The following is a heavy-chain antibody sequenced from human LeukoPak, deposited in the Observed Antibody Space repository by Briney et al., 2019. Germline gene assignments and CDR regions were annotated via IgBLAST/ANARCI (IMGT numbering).Heavy chain of an antibody. D-gene: IGHD4-17*01. CDR2: IYYSRST. CDR1: GGAITGYY. J-gene: IGHJ4*02. Sequence: TSETLSLTCTVSGGAITGYYWSWIRQPPGKGLEWIGYIYYSRSTNYNPSLKSRVTMSVDTSKKQFSLKMSSVTAADTAVYYCARGRPPHDYGTLFDYWGQGTLVTVSS. V-gene: IGHV4-59*01. CDR3: ARGRPPHDYGTLFDY.